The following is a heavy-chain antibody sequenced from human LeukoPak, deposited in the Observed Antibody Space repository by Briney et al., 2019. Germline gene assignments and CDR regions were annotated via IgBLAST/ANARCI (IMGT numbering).Heavy chain of an antibody. CDR3: ARGSYEKTFYYDSSGPPRRSGMDV. CDR2: ISSSSSTI. J-gene: IGHJ6*02. CDR1: GFTFSSYS. Sequence: GGSLRLSCAASGFTFSSYSMNWVRQAPGKGLEWVSYISSSSSTIYYADSVKGRFTISRDNAKNSLYLQMNSLRAEDTAVYYCARGSYEKTFYYDSSGPPRRSGMDVWGQGTTVTVSS. V-gene: IGHV3-48*04. D-gene: IGHD3-22*01.